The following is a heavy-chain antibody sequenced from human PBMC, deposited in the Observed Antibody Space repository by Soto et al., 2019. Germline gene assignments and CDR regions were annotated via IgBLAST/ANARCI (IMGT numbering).Heavy chain of an antibody. V-gene: IGHV4-59*08. CDR2: IYYSGST. CDR1: GGKSIEYV. D-gene: IGHD5-12*01. CDR3: ARGSGYSGYSFDY. Sequence: SVPLRHSYTVAGGKSIEYVGTWVRQPPGKGLEWIGYIYYSGSTYYNPSLKSRVTISVDTSKNQFSLKLSSVTAADTAVYYCARGSGYSGYSFDYWGQGTLVSVSS. J-gene: IGHJ4*02.